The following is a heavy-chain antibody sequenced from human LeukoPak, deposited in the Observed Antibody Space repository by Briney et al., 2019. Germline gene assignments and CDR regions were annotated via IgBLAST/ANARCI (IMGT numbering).Heavy chain of an antibody. J-gene: IGHJ5*02. Sequence: PSETLSLTCTVSGGSISSYYWSWIRQPPGKGLEWIGYIYYSGSTNYNPSLKSRVTISVDTSKNQFSLKLSSVTAADTAVYYCARDLPRRYYYDSSGYQGWGGWFDPWGQGTLVTVSS. D-gene: IGHD3-22*01. CDR1: GGSISSYY. V-gene: IGHV4-59*01. CDR2: IYYSGST. CDR3: ARDLPRRYYYDSSGYQGWGGWFDP.